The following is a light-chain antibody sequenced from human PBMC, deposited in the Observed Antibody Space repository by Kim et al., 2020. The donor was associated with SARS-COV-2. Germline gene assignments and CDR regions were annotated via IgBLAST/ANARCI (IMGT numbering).Light chain of an antibody. Sequence: SAAVGDRVTITCRASQDINNFLAWYQQKPGKAPKLLIYVASTLRSGVPSRFRGSGSGTDFTLTISSLQPEDFATYYCQQLKTYPQTFGQGTKLEI. CDR2: VAS. CDR1: QDINNF. V-gene: IGKV1-9*01. J-gene: IGKJ2*01. CDR3: QQLKTYPQT.